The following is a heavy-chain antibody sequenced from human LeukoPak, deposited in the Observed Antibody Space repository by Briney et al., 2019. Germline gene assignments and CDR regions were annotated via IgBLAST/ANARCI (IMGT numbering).Heavy chain of an antibody. J-gene: IGHJ4*02. Sequence: PSETLSLTCTVSGGSISRYYWSWIRQPPGKGLEWIGYIYYSGSTNYNPSLKSRVTISVDTSKNQFSLKLSSVTAADTAVYYCARVYYDFWSGLSHFDYWGQGTLVTVSS. CDR2: IYYSGST. D-gene: IGHD3-3*01. CDR3: ARVYYDFWSGLSHFDY. CDR1: GGSISRYY. V-gene: IGHV4-59*01.